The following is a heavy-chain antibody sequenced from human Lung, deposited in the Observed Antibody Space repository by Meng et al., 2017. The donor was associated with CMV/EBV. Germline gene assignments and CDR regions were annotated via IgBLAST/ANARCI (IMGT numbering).Heavy chain of an antibody. CDR1: GFTFSSYS. CDR2: ITNGKNYI. J-gene: IGHJ4*02. CDR3: ASDWGLRPADIDY. Sequence: ESXKISXAASGFTFSSYSMSWVRQAPGKGLEWVSSITNGKNYIYYADSVKGRFTISRDNSKNSLYLQMNSLRAEDAAVYYCASDWGLRPADIDYWGQGSLVTVSS. V-gene: IGHV3-21*01. D-gene: IGHD2-2*01.